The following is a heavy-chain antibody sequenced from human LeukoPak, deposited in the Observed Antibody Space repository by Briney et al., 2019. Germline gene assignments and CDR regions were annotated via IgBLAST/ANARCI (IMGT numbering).Heavy chain of an antibody. Sequence: GESLKISCKGSGYSFTSYWIGWVRQMPGKGLEWMGIIYPGGSDTRYSPSFQGQVTISADKSISTAYLQWSSLKASDTAMYYCARHRNGGGFYCSSTSCWNWFDPWGQGTLVTVSS. D-gene: IGHD2-2*01. CDR2: IYPGGSDT. J-gene: IGHJ5*02. V-gene: IGHV5-51*01. CDR3: ARHRNGGGFYCSSTSCWNWFDP. CDR1: GYSFTSYW.